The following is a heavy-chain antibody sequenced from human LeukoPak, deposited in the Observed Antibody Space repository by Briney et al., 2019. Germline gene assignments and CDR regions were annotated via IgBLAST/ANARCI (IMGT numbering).Heavy chain of an antibody. V-gene: IGHV3-66*01. D-gene: IGHD3-9*01. CDR2: IQSGGSP. J-gene: IGHJ4*02. CDR3: AKSSQLRYFDWLLYYDY. Sequence: PGGSLRLSCAASGFTVNNNHMSWVRQAPGKGLEWVSLIQSGGSPHSSDSVKGRFTISRDKSTNTLYLQMNSLRAEHTAVYYCAKSSQLRYFDWLLYYDYWGQGTLVTVSS. CDR1: GFTVNNNH.